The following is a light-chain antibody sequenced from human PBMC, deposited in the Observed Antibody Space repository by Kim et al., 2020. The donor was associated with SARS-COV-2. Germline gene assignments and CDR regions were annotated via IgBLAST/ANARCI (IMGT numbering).Light chain of an antibody. J-gene: IGLJ3*02. Sequence: QGVVWVQQHPGHPHKLLSYRNNNRPSGIPERLSASRSGNTASLIITGLQPEDEADYYCAGWDSSLSAWVFGGGTQLTVL. V-gene: IGLV10-54*01. CDR2: RNN. CDR1: QG. CDR3: AGWDSSLSAWV.